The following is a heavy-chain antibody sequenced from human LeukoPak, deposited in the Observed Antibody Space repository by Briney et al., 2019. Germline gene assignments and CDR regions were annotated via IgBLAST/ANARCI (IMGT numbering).Heavy chain of an antibody. V-gene: IGHV4-59*01. CDR1: GGSISSYY. D-gene: IGHD1-26*01. Sequence: PSETLSLTCTVSGGSISSYYWSWIRQPPGKGLEWIGYIYYSGSTNYNPSLKSRVTISVDTSKNQFSLKLSSVTAADTAVYYCARSSGSYLYFDYWGQGTLVTVSS. CDR3: ARSSGSYLYFDY. J-gene: IGHJ4*02. CDR2: IYYSGST.